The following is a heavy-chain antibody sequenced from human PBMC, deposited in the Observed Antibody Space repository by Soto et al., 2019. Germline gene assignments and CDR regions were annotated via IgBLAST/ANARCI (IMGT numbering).Heavy chain of an antibody. V-gene: IGHV3-30*18. CDR1: GLTFSRYG. CDR2: ISYDGGKE. J-gene: IGHJ3*01. CDR3: AKDPEWDHGVFDL. Sequence: QVQLVESGGGVVQPGRSLRLSCAASGLTFSRYGMHWVRQAPGKGLEWVALISYDGGKEYYVDSVKGRFTISRDNSKNTLYLQMNSLRAEDTAVYYCAKDPEWDHGVFDLWGQGTMVTVSS. D-gene: IGHD1-26*01.